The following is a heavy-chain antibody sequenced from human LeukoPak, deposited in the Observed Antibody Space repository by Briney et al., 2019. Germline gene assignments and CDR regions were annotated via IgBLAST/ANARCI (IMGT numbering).Heavy chain of an antibody. V-gene: IGHV1-2*06. J-gene: IGHJ4*02. D-gene: IGHD6-13*01. Sequence: GASVKVSCKASGYTFTGYYMHWVRQAPGQGLEWMGRINPNSGGTNYAQKFQGRVTLTTDTSTSTAYMELRSLRSDDTAVYYCVRKQTSLPLDFWGQGTLVTVSP. CDR2: INPNSGGT. CDR1: GYTFTGYY. CDR3: VRKQTSLPLDF.